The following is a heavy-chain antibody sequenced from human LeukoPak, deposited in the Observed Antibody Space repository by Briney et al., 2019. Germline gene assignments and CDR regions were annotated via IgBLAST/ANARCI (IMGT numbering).Heavy chain of an antibody. D-gene: IGHD4-17*01. CDR3: ARVGSPLYGDYVRDYYGMDV. J-gene: IGHJ6*02. CDR2: ISWNSGSI. V-gene: IGHV3-9*01. Sequence: PGGSLRLSCAASGFTFDDYAMHWVRQAPGKGLEWVSGISWNSGSIGYADSVKGRFTISRDNAKNTLFLQMNSLRAEDTAVYYCARVGSPLYGDYVRDYYGMDVWGQGTTVTVSS. CDR1: GFTFDDYA.